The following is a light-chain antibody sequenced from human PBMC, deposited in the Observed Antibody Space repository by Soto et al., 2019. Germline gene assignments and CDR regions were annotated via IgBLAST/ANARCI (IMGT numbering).Light chain of an antibody. CDR1: QGITTY. J-gene: IGKJ4*01. V-gene: IGKV1-9*01. CDR3: QQFNGYPLT. CDR2: AAS. Sequence: DIQLTQSPSFLSASVGDRVTITCRASQGITTYLAWYQQKPGKAPKLLIYAASTLQSGVPSRFSGSGSGTDFTLTINSLQPEDFATYYCQQFNGYPLTFGGGTKVEIK.